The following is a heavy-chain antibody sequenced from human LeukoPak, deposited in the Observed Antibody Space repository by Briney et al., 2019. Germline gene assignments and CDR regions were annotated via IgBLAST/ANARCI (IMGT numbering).Heavy chain of an antibody. D-gene: IGHD6-19*01. CDR3: ARYQASSGWYPHLELMHFDY. J-gene: IGHJ4*02. Sequence: ASVKVSCKASGYGFTSYGISWVRQAPGQGLEWMGWISGYNGNTNYAQKLQGRVTMTTDTSTSTAYMELRSLRSDDTAVYYCARYQASSGWYPHLELMHFDYWGQGTLVTVSS. CDR1: GYGFTSYG. CDR2: ISGYNGNT. V-gene: IGHV1-18*01.